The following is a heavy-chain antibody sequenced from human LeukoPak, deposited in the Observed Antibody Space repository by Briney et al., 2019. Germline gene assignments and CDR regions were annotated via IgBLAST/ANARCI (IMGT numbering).Heavy chain of an antibody. CDR2: IKQDGSEK. V-gene: IGHV3-7*05. D-gene: IGHD6-13*01. Sequence: GGSLRLSCAASGFTFSSYWMSWVRQAPGKGVEWVANIKQDGSEKYYVDSVKGRFTISRDNAKNSLYLQMNSLRAEDTAVYYCAREGGYSSSWYVDYWGQGTLVTVSS. CDR1: GFTFSSYW. CDR3: AREGGYSSSWYVDY. J-gene: IGHJ4*02.